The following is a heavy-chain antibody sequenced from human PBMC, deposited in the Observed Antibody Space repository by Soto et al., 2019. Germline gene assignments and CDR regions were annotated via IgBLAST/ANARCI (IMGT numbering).Heavy chain of an antibody. CDR1: GFTFSSHA. CDR2: ISGSGGSR. Sequence: AGSLRLSCAASGFTFSSHAMSWVRQAPEKGLEWVSGISGSGGSRYYADSVKGRFTISRDNSKNTLYLQMNSLRAEDTAVYYCAKVPQQWPTGTIVYWGQGALVTVSS. V-gene: IGHV3-23*01. D-gene: IGHD6-19*01. CDR3: AKVPQQWPTGTIVY. J-gene: IGHJ4*02.